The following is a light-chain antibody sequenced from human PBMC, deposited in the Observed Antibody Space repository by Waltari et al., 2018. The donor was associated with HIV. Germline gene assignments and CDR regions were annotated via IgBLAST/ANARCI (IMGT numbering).Light chain of an antibody. CDR3: TAWDSSLNGWV. Sequence: QAGLTQPPSMSTGLGQTATLTFSGDSNNIGSQGVACVQHRQGRPPKLLSHRNNNRPSGISDRFSAFRSGDTAFLTIAGLQSEDEADYFCTAWDSSLNGWVFGGGTHLTLL. J-gene: IGLJ3*02. CDR1: SNNIGSQG. V-gene: IGLV10-54*04. CDR2: RNN.